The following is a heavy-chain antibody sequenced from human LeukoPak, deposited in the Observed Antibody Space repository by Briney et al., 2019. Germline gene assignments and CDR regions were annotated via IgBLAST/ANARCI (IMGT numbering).Heavy chain of an antibody. Sequence: GGSLRLSCAASGFIVNNNYMTWVRQAPGKGLEWVSIIYGGGSTYYADSVKGRFTISRDNSKNTLYLQMNSLRAEDTAVFYCAKAGGYGGNSWPDYWGQGTLVTVSS. CDR1: GFIVNNNY. V-gene: IGHV3-53*01. CDR3: AKAGGYGGNSWPDY. D-gene: IGHD4-23*01. CDR2: IYGGGST. J-gene: IGHJ4*02.